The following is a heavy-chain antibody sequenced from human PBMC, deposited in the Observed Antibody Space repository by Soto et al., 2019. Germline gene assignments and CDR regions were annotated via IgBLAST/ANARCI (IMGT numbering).Heavy chain of an antibody. CDR2: ISWDGGST. D-gene: IGHD4-17*01. J-gene: IGHJ4*02. Sequence: GGSLRLSCAASGFTFDDYTMHWVRQAPGKGLEWVSLISWDGGSTYYADSVKGRFTISRDNSKNSLYLQMNSLRTEDTALYYCAKDGTVTTSNYYFDYWGQGTLVTVSS. CDR1: GFTFDDYT. CDR3: AKDGTVTTSNYYFDY. V-gene: IGHV3-43*01.